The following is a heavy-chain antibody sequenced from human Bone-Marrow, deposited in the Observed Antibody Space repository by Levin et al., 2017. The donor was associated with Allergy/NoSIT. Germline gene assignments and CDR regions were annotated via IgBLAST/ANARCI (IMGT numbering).Heavy chain of an antibody. J-gene: IGHJ4*02. D-gene: IGHD1-26*01. CDR2: INPSGGRT. Sequence: GESLKISCKASGYTFRNYYMHWVRQAPGQGLEWMGVINPSGGRTDYAQKFQGRVTVTRDTSTSTVYMELSGLSFDDTAVYYCAISLGILADYWGQGTLLTVSS. CDR1: GYTFRNYY. V-gene: IGHV1-46*01. CDR3: AISLGILADY.